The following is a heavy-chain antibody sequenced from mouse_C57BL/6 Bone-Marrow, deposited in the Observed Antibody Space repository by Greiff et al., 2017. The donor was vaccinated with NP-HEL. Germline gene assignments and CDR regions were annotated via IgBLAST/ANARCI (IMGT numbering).Heavy chain of an antibody. CDR2: VYPYNGGT. Sequence: EVQLQQSGPVLVKPGPSVKISCKASGFTFTDYYMHWVQQSHGKSLEWIGLVYPYNGGTSYNQKFKGKATLTVDTSSSTAYMELNSLTSEDAAVYYCARSGIYYDYDGLFFAYWGQGTLVTVSA. D-gene: IGHD2-4*01. CDR1: GFTFTDYY. CDR3: ARSGIYYDYDGLFFAY. J-gene: IGHJ3*01. V-gene: IGHV1-36*01.